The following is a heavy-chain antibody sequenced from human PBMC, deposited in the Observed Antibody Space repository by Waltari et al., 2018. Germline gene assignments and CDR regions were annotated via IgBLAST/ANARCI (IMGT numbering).Heavy chain of an antibody. J-gene: IGHJ3*02. V-gene: IGHV4-4*07. D-gene: IGHD1-20*01. Sequence: QVQLQESGPGLVKPSETLSLTCTVSGGSISSYYWSWIRQPAGKGLEWIGRIYTSGSTNYNPSRKSRVTMSVDTSKNQFSLKLSSVTAADTAVYYCARGEKYNWNDGDAFDIWGQGTMVTVSS. CDR2: IYTSGST. CDR1: GGSISSYY. CDR3: ARGEKYNWNDGDAFDI.